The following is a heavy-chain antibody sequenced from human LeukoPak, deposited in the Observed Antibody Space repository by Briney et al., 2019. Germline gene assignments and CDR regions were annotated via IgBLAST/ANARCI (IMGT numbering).Heavy chain of an antibody. Sequence: GGSLRLSCAASGFMFRNYGINWVRQAPGKGLEWVSLISGDGGGTFYADSVKGRFTISRDNSKNSLYLQMNSLRTDDTALYYWARESESSGWYDYWGQGTLVTVSS. D-gene: IGHD6-19*01. CDR2: ISGDGGGT. J-gene: IGHJ4*02. V-gene: IGHV3-43*02. CDR3: ARESESSGWYDY. CDR1: GFMFRNYG.